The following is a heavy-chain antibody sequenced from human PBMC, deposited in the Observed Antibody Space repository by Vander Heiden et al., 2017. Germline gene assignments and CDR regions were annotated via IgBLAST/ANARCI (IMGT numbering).Heavy chain of an antibody. J-gene: IGHJ6*02. CDR1: GGSISSYY. V-gene: IGHV4-59*01. CDR2: IYYSVST. D-gene: IGHD4-17*01. CDR3: ARDVGYTVTSNYYYGMDV. Sequence: QVQLQESGPGLVKPSETLSLTCTVSGGSISSYYWSWIRQPPGKGLEWIGYIYYSVSTNYNPSLKSRVTISVDTSKNQFSLKLSSVTAADTAVYYCARDVGYTVTSNYYYGMDVWGQGTTVTVSS.